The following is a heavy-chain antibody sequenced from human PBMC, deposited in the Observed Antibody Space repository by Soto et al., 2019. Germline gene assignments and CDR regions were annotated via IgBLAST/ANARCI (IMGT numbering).Heavy chain of an antibody. CDR3: ARQSIPIGEVIARDGFDI. CDR2: MFYSGST. V-gene: IGHV4-39*01. J-gene: IGHJ3*02. D-gene: IGHD3-16*02. Sequence: PSETLSLTCTVSGGSISSTKYYWGWIRQPPGKGLEWIGSMFYSGSTDYNPSLKSRVTLSADTSKSQFSLKLSSVTAADTAVYYCARQSIPIGEVIARDGFDIWGQGTMVTVSS. CDR1: GGSISSTKYY.